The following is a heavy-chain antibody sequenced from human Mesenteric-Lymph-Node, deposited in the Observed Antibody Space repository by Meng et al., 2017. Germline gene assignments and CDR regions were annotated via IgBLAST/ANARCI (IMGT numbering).Heavy chain of an antibody. CDR2: IKHSVST. D-gene: IGHD6-19*01. CDR3: ARAGGSSGWYRSFAFDY. V-gene: IGHV4-34*02. CDR1: GRCFSGYY. J-gene: IGHJ4*02. Sequence: LTPRRSGLLQPSGTLSLTCVVYGRCFSGYYWRRIRQPPGKGLEWSGEIKHSVSTNYNPSLKSRVTISVDTAKNQVSLKLGSVTAADTAVYYCARAGGSSGWYRSFAFDYWGQGTLVTVSS.